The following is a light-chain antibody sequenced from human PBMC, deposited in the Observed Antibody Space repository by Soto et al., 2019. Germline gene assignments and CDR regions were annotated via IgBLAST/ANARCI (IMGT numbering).Light chain of an antibody. CDR3: QQSYSTPIT. J-gene: IGKJ5*01. Sequence: DIQMTQSPSSMSTSVGDRITITCRASQSISSYLNWYQQEPGKAPKFLIYAASSLQSGVPSRFSGSGSGTDFTLTISSLQPEDFATYYCQQSYSTPITFGQGTRLEIK. V-gene: IGKV1-39*01. CDR1: QSISSY. CDR2: AAS.